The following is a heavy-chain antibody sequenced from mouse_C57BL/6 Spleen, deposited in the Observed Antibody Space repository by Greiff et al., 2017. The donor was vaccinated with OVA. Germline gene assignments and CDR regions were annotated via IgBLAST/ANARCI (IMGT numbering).Heavy chain of an antibody. Sequence: VQGVESGAELVRPGASVTLSCKASGYTFTDYEMHWVKQTPVHGLEWIGAIDPETGGTAYNQKFKGKAILTADKSSSTAYMELRSLTSEDSAVYYCTRRRDPNWDLAMDYWGQGTSVTVSS. CDR1: GYTFTDYE. V-gene: IGHV1-15*01. CDR2: IDPETGGT. D-gene: IGHD4-1*01. CDR3: TRRRDPNWDLAMDY. J-gene: IGHJ4*01.